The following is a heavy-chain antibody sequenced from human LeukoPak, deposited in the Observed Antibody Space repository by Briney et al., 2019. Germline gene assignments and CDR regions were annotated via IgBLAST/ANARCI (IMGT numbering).Heavy chain of an antibody. J-gene: IGHJ4*02. CDR2: VDHYGSS. D-gene: IGHD3-10*01. Sequence: SETLSLTCAVYGESLSGGYWSWIRQPPGKELEWIGEVDHYGSSNNNPSLKSRVTISVDTSKNQFSLKLSSVTAADTAVYYCARRFSHFDYWGQGTLVTVSS. CDR1: GESLSGGY. CDR3: ARRFSHFDY. V-gene: IGHV4-34*01.